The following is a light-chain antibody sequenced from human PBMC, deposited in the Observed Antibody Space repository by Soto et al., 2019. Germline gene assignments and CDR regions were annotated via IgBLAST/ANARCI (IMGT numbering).Light chain of an antibody. CDR3: QHCDTEPYT. V-gene: IGKV3-20*01. J-gene: IGKJ2*01. CDR1: HSIHSSF. CDR2: GAS. Sequence: EVVLTQSPGTLSLSPGERASLSCRASHSIHSSFLAWYQQKPGQAPRLLIYGASSRATDIPDRFSGGGSGPDFTLTVSSLEPEDFAVYYCQHCDTEPYTLGQGTKLEI.